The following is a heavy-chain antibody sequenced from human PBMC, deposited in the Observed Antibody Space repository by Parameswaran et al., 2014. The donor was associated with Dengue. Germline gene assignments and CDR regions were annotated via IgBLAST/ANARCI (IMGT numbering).Heavy chain of an antibody. D-gene: IGHD1-20*01. CDR3: ARSGLTAGSMFYFHY. CDR2: IDPVDSYT. J-gene: IGHJ4*02. V-gene: IGHV5-10-1*01. Sequence: ESLKISCKTSGYSFISYWITWVRQMPGKGLEWMGTIDPVDSYTNYSPAFQGHVTISADKSITTAHLQWNSLKASDTAIYYCARSGLTAGSMFYFHYWGQGTLVTVSS. CDR1: GYSFISYW.